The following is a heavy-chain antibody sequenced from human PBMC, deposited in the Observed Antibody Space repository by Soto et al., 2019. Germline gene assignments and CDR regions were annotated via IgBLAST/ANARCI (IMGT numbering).Heavy chain of an antibody. V-gene: IGHV3-30-3*01. CDR2: ISYDGSNK. CDR1: GFTFSSYA. Sequence: QVQLVESGGGVVQPGRSLRLSCAASGFTFSSYAMHWVRQAPSNGLEWVAVISYDGSNKYYADSVKGRFTISRDNSKNTLYLQMNSLRAEDTAVYSCARDLGISSSWFGWFDPWGQGTLVTVSS. D-gene: IGHD6-13*01. CDR3: ARDLGISSSWFGWFDP. J-gene: IGHJ5*02.